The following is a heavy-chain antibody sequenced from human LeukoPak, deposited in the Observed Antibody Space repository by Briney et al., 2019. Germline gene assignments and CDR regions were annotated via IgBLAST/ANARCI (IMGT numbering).Heavy chain of an antibody. J-gene: IGHJ4*02. V-gene: IGHV3-48*01. CDR3: ARGGSSWPLPFDY. D-gene: IGHD6-13*01. Sequence: GGSLRLSCAASGFTFSSYEMNWVRRAPGKGLEWVSYISSSSSTIYYADSVKGRFTISRDNAKNSLYLQMNSLRAEDTAVYYCARGGSSWPLPFDYWGQGTLVTVSS. CDR1: GFTFSSYE. CDR2: ISSSSSTI.